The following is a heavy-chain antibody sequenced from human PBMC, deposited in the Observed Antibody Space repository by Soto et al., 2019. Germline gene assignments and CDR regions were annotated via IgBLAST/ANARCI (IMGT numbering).Heavy chain of an antibody. D-gene: IGHD3-10*01. CDR2: IKQDGSEK. CDR3: AREKGVLLWFGELLTSSLFDY. Sequence: EVQLVESGGGLVQPGGSLRLSCAASGFTFSSYWMSWVRQAPGKGLEWVANIKQDGSEKYYVDSVKGRFTISRDNAKNSLYLQMNSLRAEDTAVYYCAREKGVLLWFGELLTSSLFDYWGQGTLVTVSS. V-gene: IGHV3-7*01. J-gene: IGHJ4*02. CDR1: GFTFSSYW.